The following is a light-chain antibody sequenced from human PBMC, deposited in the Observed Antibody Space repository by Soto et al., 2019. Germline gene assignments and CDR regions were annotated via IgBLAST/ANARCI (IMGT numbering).Light chain of an antibody. CDR1: QSISSW. J-gene: IGKJ1*01. CDR2: KAS. Sequence: DIQMTQSPSTLSASVGDRVTITCRASQSISSWLAWYQQKPGKAPNLLIYKASSLESGVPSRFSGSGSGTEFTLTISSLQPDDSATYYCQQYNSYPTFGQGTKVEIK. CDR3: QQYNSYPT. V-gene: IGKV1-5*03.